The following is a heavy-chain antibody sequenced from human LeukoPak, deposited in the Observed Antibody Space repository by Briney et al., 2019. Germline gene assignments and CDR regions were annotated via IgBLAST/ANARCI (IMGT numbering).Heavy chain of an antibody. J-gene: IGHJ4*02. CDR1: GFTFSSYA. Sequence: GGSLRLSCAASGFTFSSYAMHWVRQAPGRGLEWVAVISYDGSNKYYADSVKDRFTISRDNSKNTLYLQMNSLRTEDTAVYYCAKEDTAMVPFDYWGQGTLVTVSS. CDR2: ISYDGSNK. CDR3: AKEDTAMVPFDY. D-gene: IGHD5-18*01. V-gene: IGHV3-30-3*01.